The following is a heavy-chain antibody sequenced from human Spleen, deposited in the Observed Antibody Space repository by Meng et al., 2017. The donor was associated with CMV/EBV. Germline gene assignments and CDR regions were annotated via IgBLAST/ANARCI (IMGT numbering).Heavy chain of an antibody. V-gene: IGHV3-7*01. CDR1: GFTFSRYW. Sequence: ETLSLTCAASGFTFSRYWMTWVRQAPGKGLEWVANINQDGSEKYYVDSVKGRFTLSRDNAKNSLYLQMNSLRVEDTAVYYCARDRRGGYYSGSSKNYYYYGMDVWGQGTTVTVSS. CDR2: INQDGSEK. D-gene: IGHD6-6*01. CDR3: ARDRRGGYYSGSSKNYYYYGMDV. J-gene: IGHJ6*02.